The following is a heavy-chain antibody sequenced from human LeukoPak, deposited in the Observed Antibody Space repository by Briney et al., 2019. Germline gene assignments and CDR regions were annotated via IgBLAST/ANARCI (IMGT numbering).Heavy chain of an antibody. V-gene: IGHV5-51*01. D-gene: IGHD3-10*01. CDR2: IYPGDSDT. J-gene: IGHJ4*02. Sequence: GESLKISCKGSGYSFTSYWIGWVRQMPGKGLEWMGIIYPGDSDTRYSPSFQGQVTISADKSISTAYLQWSSLKASGTAMYYCARGMAIYGGSGSYYNYFDYWGQGTLVTVSS. CDR3: ARGMAIYGGSGSYYNYFDY. CDR1: GYSFTSYW.